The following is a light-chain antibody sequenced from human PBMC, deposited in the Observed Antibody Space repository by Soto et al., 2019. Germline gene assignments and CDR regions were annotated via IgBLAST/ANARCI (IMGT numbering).Light chain of an antibody. CDR2: DAS. V-gene: IGKV1-5*01. CDR3: QQYHIYSGT. J-gene: IGKJ1*01. Sequence: GDRVTITCRASQSISSWLAWYQQKPGKAPKLLIYDASSLESGVPSRFSGSGSGTEFTLTISSLQPDDFATYYCQQYHIYSGTFGQGTKVEIK. CDR1: QSISSW.